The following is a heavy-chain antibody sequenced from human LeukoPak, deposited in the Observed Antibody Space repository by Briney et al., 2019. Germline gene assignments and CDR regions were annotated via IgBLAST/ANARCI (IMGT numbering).Heavy chain of an antibody. V-gene: IGHV3-21*01. CDR2: ISSSNSSI. J-gene: IGHJ4*02. D-gene: IGHD2-21*02. CDR3: ARRVTPNSFDY. CDR1: GFTFSSYS. Sequence: GGSLRLSCAASGFTFSSYSMNWVSQAPGKGLEWVSSISSSNSSIHYADSVKGRFTISRDNAKNSLYLQMNSLRAEDTAVYYCARRVTPNSFDYWGQGTLVTVSS.